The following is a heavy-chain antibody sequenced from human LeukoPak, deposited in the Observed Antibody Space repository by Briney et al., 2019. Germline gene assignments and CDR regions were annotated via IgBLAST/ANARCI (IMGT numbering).Heavy chain of an antibody. CDR3: ARVGYGANFNGY. CDR1: GGTFSSYA. J-gene: IGHJ4*02. CDR2: ISPHNGST. V-gene: IGHV1-18*01. D-gene: IGHD4-23*01. Sequence: ASVKVSCKASGGTFSSYAISWVRQAPGQGLEWMGWISPHNGSTNYAQKLQGRVTMTTDTSTSTVYMELRSLRSDDTAVYYCARVGYGANFNGYWGQGTLVTVSS.